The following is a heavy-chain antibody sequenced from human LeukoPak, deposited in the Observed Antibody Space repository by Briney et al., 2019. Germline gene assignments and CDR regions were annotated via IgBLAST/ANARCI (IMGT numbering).Heavy chain of an antibody. Sequence: PGRSLRLSCAASGFTFSSYWMSWVRQAPGQGLEWVANIKQDGSEKYYVDSVKGRFTTSRDNAKNSLYLQMNSLRAEDTAVYYCARTLGSYYGLYYFDYWGQGVLVTVSS. CDR2: IKQDGSEK. J-gene: IGHJ4*02. CDR3: ARTLGSYYGLYYFDY. CDR1: GFTFSSYW. V-gene: IGHV3-7*01. D-gene: IGHD1-26*01.